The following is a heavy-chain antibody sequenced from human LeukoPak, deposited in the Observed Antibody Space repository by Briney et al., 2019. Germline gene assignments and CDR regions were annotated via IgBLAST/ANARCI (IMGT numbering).Heavy chain of an antibody. D-gene: IGHD1-26*01. CDR1: GFTFSSYW. CDR3: VKAGSIRFDH. J-gene: IGHJ4*02. Sequence: GGSLRLSCAASGFTFSSYWMHWVRQAPGKGLEWVSGISWNSVRIGYADSVKGRFTISRDNAKNSLYLQMDSLRAEDTAVYYCVKAGSIRFDHWGQGTLVTVSS. CDR2: ISWNSVRI. V-gene: IGHV3-9*01.